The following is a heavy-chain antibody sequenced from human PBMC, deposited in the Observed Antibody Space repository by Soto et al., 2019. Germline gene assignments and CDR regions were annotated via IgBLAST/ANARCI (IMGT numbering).Heavy chain of an antibody. J-gene: IGHJ4*02. V-gene: IGHV1-69*01. Sequence: QVQLVQSGAEVKKPGSSVKVSCKASGGTFSSYAISWARQAPGQGLEWMGGIIPIFGTANYAQKFQGRVTITADESTSTAYMELSSLRSEDTAVYYCSYCGGDCYSWGIPDWGQGTLVTVSS. CDR1: GGTFSSYA. D-gene: IGHD2-21*02. CDR2: IIPIFGTA. CDR3: SYCGGDCYSWGIPD.